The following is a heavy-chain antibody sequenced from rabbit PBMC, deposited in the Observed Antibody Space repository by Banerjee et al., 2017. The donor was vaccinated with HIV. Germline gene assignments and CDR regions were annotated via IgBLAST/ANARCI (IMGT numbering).Heavy chain of an antibody. D-gene: IGHD4-2*01. J-gene: IGHJ4*01. CDR2: IYAGSSGST. CDR3: ARVGVVDDFVL. V-gene: IGHV1S40*01. Sequence: QSLEESGGDLVKPGASLTLTCTASGIDFSSYYMCWVRQAPGKGLEWIACIYAGSSGSTYYASWAKGRFTISKTSTTVTLQMTSLTAADTATYFCARVGVVDDFVLWGPGTLVTVS. CDR1: GIDFSSYY.